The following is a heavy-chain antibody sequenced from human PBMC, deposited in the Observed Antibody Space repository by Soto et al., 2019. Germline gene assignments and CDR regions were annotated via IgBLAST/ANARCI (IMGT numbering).Heavy chain of an antibody. CDR1: GYTFSGYY. V-gene: IGHV1-2*02. CDR2: LNPNSGAT. D-gene: IGHD2-21*01. Sequence: GASVKVSCKASGYTFSGYYLHWVRQAPGQGLEWMAWLNPNSGATNYAQKFQGRVTMTRDTSITTAYMELTSLRSDDTAVYYCARGERQSFESSPIRHWGQGTLVTVSS. CDR3: ARGERQSFESSPIRH. J-gene: IGHJ4*02.